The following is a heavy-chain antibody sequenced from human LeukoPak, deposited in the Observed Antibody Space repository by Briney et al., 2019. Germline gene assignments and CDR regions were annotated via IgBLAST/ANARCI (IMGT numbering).Heavy chain of an antibody. CDR1: GYTFTNFD. CDR3: ARVVRDSSGYYFDY. Sequence: ASVKVSCKASGYTFTNFDINWVRQATGQGLEWMGWMKPNSDDTGYAQKFHGRVTMTRNTSISTAYMELSSLRSEDTAVYYCARVVRDSSGYYFDYWGQGTLVTVSS. CDR2: MKPNSDDT. J-gene: IGHJ4*02. D-gene: IGHD3-22*01. V-gene: IGHV1-8*01.